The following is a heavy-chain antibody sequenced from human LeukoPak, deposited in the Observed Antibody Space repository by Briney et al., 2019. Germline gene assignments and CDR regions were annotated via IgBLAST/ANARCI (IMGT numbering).Heavy chain of an antibody. CDR2: ISSSDSTI. J-gene: IGHJ4*02. CDR3: AKDPVTMIVVVIPYYFDY. CDR1: GFTFSDYY. Sequence: GGSLRLSCAGSGFTFSDYYMSWIRQAPGKGLEWVSYISSSDSTIYYTDSVKGRFTISRDNSKNTLYLQMNSLRAEDTAVYYCAKDPVTMIVVVIPYYFDYWGQGTLVTVSS. D-gene: IGHD3-22*01. V-gene: IGHV3-11*01.